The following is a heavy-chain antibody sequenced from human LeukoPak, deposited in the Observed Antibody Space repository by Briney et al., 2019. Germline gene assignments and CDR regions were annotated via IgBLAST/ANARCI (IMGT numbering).Heavy chain of an antibody. CDR2: INTNTENP. J-gene: IGHJ6*02. CDR3: ARDLRVVTEENYYYYGMDV. Sequence: ASVKVSCTASGYDFLNYAMNWVRQAPGQGLEWMGWINTNTENPTYARGFTGRFVFSLDTSVSTAHLQISSLKAEDTAVYYCARDLRVVTEENYYYYGMDVWGQGTTVTVSS. V-gene: IGHV7-4-1*02. D-gene: IGHD4-23*01. CDR1: GYDFLNYA.